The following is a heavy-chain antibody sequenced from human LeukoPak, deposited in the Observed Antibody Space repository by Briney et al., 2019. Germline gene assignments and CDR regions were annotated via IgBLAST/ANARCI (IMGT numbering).Heavy chain of an antibody. V-gene: IGHV4-39*07. J-gene: IGHJ4*02. Sequence: SETLSLTCTVSGGSIISDAYYWAWIRQPPGKGLEWIGSAYYNGETYYNPSLKSRVTISVDTSKSQFSLKLTSVTAADTAVYYCARAPCSGGSCQEGLDYWGQGTLVTVSS. CDR1: GGSIISDAYY. D-gene: IGHD2-15*01. CDR3: ARAPCSGGSCQEGLDY. CDR2: AYYNGET.